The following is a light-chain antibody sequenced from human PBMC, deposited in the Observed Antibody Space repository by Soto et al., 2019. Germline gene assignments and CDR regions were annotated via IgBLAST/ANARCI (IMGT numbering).Light chain of an antibody. CDR3: QQYNSYST. Sequence: DIQLTQSPSTLSASVGVRVTITCRASQSISSWLAWYQQKPGKAPKLLIYKASSLESGVPSRFSGSGSGTEFTLTISSLQPDDFATYYCQQYNSYSTFGQGTKVDIK. CDR2: KAS. J-gene: IGKJ2*01. V-gene: IGKV1-5*03. CDR1: QSISSW.